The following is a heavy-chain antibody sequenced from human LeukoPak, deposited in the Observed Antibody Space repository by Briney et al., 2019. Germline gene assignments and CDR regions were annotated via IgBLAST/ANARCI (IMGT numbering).Heavy chain of an antibody. CDR2: ISSSSSTI. J-gene: IGHJ6*02. D-gene: IGHD3-22*01. CDR3: ARAPTEVYYDSSGYYYYYGMDV. CDR1: GFTFSTYS. V-gene: IGHV3-48*01. Sequence: GGSLRLSCAASGFTFSTYSMNWVRQAPGKGLEWVSYISSSSSTIYYADSVKGRFTISRDNAKNSLYLQMNSLRAEDTAVYYCARAPTEVYYDSSGYYYYYGMDVWGQGTTVTVSS.